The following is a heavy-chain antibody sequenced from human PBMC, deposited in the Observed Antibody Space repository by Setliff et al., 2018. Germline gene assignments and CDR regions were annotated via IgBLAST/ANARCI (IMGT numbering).Heavy chain of an antibody. CDR3: ARAPSVELVTIRTNSWFTY. J-gene: IGHJ4*02. D-gene: IGHD5-18*01. CDR1: GGSFSGYY. V-gene: IGHV4-34*12. CDR2: IIHSGST. Sequence: PSETLSLTCAVYGGSFSGYYWSWIRQPPGKRLEWIGEIIHSGSTNYNPSLKSRVTISMDTSKNQFSLKVSSVTAADSAFYYCARAPSVELVTIRTNSWFTYWGQGTLVTVSS.